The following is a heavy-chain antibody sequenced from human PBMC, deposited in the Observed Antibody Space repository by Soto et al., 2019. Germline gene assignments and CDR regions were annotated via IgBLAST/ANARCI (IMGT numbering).Heavy chain of an antibody. CDR3: ASQYCSSTSCYRIAARPYYYYYGMDV. J-gene: IGHJ6*02. CDR2: MNPNSGNT. CDR1: GYTFTSYD. D-gene: IGHD2-2*01. Sequence: ASVNVSCKASGYTFTSYDINWVRQATGQGLEWMGWMNPNSGNTGYAQKFQGRVTMTRNTSISTAYMELSSLRSEDTAVYYCASQYCSSTSCYRIAARPYYYYYGMDVWGQGTTVTVSS. V-gene: IGHV1-8*01.